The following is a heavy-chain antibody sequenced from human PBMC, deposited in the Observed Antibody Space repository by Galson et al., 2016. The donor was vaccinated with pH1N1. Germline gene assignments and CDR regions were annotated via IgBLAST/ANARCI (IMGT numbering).Heavy chain of an antibody. CDR2: IYHSGTT. V-gene: IGHV4-61*01. Sequence: SETLSLTCTVSGGSVNSTNYYWSWIRLPPGKGLEWIGYIYHSGTTNYNSSLKSRVTISIDTSQNQFSLKLNSVTAADTAVYYCARGYREKLGTGTHDYFSMDDWGPGTTVTVSS. J-gene: IGHJ6*02. CDR1: GGSVNSTNYY. CDR3: ARGYREKLGTGTHDYFSMDD. D-gene: IGHD7-27*01.